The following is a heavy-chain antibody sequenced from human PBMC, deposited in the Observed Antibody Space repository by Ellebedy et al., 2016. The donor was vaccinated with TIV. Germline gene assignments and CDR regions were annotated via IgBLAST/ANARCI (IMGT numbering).Heavy chain of an antibody. D-gene: IGHD5-18*01. CDR2: ISNTGSRT. CDR3: AKDRTSGDGYWVFDN. V-gene: IGHV3-23*01. J-gene: IGHJ4*02. Sequence: GESLKISCAASGFSFNSYAMSWVRQAPGKGLEWVSTISNTGSRTYYADSVEGRFVISRDNSKRTVDLQINSLRAEDTAVYFCAKDRTSGDGYWVFDNWGQGTLVSVSS. CDR1: GFSFNSYA.